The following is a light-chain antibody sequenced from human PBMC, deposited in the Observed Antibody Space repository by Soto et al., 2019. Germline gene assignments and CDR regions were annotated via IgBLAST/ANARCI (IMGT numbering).Light chain of an antibody. Sequence: EIVLRQSPGTVSLSPGERATLSCRASQSVGSRWLAWYQQKPGQAPRVLIDGGSNRATGIPDRFSGSGSGTDFTLTISRLEPEDFAVYYCQQYYSSRTFGQGTKVEMK. CDR2: GGS. V-gene: IGKV3-20*01. CDR3: QQYYSSRT. J-gene: IGKJ1*01. CDR1: QSVGSRW.